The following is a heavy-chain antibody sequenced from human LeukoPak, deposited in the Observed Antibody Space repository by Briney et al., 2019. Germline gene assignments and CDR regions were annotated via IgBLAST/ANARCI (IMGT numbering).Heavy chain of an antibody. V-gene: IGHV4-39*01. CDR3: ARFTRWFGTVDY. D-gene: IGHD3-10*01. J-gene: IGHJ4*02. CDR1: GGSISTSSYY. CDR2: IFYSGST. Sequence: SETLSLTCTVSGGSISTSSYYWGWVRQPPGKGLEWIRNIFYSGSTYYSPSLKSRVTISLDTSRNQFSLKLNSVTAADTAVYYCARFTRWFGTVDYWGQGTLVTVSS.